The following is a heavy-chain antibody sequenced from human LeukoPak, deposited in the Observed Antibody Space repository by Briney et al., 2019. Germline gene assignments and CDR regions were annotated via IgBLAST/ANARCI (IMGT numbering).Heavy chain of an antibody. J-gene: IGHJ5*02. CDR3: ASTNYRGGSTGYNWFDP. D-gene: IGHD2-15*01. V-gene: IGHV3-23*01. CDR1: GFTFSTNA. Sequence: GGSLRLSCLTSGFTFSTNAMSWVRQAPGKGLEWISGISGSGASTYYADSVTGRFTISRDNSRNTLYLQMNSLRAEDTAVYYCASTNYRGGSTGYNWFDPWGQGTLVTVSS. CDR2: ISGSGAST.